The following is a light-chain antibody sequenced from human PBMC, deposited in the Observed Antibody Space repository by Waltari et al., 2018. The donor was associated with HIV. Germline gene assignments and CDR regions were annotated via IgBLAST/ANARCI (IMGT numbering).Light chain of an antibody. J-gene: IGLJ1*01. Sequence: QSVLTQPPSVSGAPGQRVTIPCTGSSSNTGAGYHGHWYQQLPGTAPKLLIYGNSNRPSGVPDRFSGSKSGTSASLAITGLQAEDEADYHCQSHDSSLSGYVFGTGTKVTVL. CDR2: GNS. CDR1: SSNTGAGYH. V-gene: IGLV1-40*01. CDR3: QSHDSSLSGYV.